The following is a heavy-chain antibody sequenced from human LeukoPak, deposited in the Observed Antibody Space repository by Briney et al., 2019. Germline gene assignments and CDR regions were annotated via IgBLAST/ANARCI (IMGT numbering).Heavy chain of an antibody. CDR2: IYTSGST. V-gene: IGHV4-4*07. CDR1: GGSISSYY. CDR3: ARDCSGGSSYRGRPFDAFDI. J-gene: IGHJ3*02. Sequence: SETLSLTCTVSGGSISSYYWSWIRQPAGKGLEWIGRIYTSGSTNYNPSLKSRVTMSVDTSKNQFSLKLSSVTAADTAVYYCARDCSGGSSYRGRPFDAFDIWGQGTMVTVSS. D-gene: IGHD2-15*01.